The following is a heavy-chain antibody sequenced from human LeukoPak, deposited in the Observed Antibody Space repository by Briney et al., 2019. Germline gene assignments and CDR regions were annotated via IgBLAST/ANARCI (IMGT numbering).Heavy chain of an antibody. Sequence: ASVKVSCKASGYTFTGYYMHWLRQAPGQGLEWMGWINPNSGGTNYAQKFQGRVTMTRDTSISTAYMELSRLRFDDTAVYYCAREAVVAATSSYFFYYYGMDVWGQGTTVTVSS. CDR3: AREAVVAATSSYFFYYYGMDV. J-gene: IGHJ6*02. CDR2: INPNSGGT. D-gene: IGHD2-15*01. V-gene: IGHV1-2*02. CDR1: GYTFTGYY.